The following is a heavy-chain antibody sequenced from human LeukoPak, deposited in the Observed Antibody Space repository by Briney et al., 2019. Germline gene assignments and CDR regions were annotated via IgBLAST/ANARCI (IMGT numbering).Heavy chain of an antibody. V-gene: IGHV3-30*04. Sequence: PGGSLRLSCAASGFTFSSYAMHWVRQAPGKRLEWVAVISYDGSNKYYADSVKGRFTISRDNSKNTLYLQMNSLRAEDTAVYYCARGYTVTTIGWIDYWGQGTLVTVSS. D-gene: IGHD4-11*01. CDR2: ISYDGSNK. CDR3: ARGYTVTTIGWIDY. J-gene: IGHJ4*02. CDR1: GFTFSSYA.